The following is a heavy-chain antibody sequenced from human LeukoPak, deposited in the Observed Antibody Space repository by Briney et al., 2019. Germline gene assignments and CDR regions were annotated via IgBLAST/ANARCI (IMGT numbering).Heavy chain of an antibody. CDR2: IYYTET. CDR3: ATRKLGNDY. V-gene: IGHV4-61*01. D-gene: IGHD7-27*01. CDR1: GYPISSDYY. Sequence: SETLSLTCTVSGYPISSDYYWSWIRQSPGKGLEWIGYIYYTETSYNPSLKSRVTISADTSKNQFSLKLYSVTAADTAVYYCATRKLGNDYWGQGTLVTVSS. J-gene: IGHJ4*02.